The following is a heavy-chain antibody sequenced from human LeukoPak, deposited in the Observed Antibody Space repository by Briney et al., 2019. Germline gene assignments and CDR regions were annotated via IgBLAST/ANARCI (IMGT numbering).Heavy chain of an antibody. D-gene: IGHD2-15*01. CDR2: ISDFEGTI. Sequence: GGSLRLSCAASGFSFNNYAMSWVRQAPGKGLEWVSTISDFEGTIYYADSVEGRFTISRDNSKDTLYLQMNSLRAEDTAIYYCAGGCSGGSCYPLYFIYYAMDVWGQGTTVTVSS. J-gene: IGHJ6*02. V-gene: IGHV3-23*01. CDR3: AGGCSGGSCYPLYFIYYAMDV. CDR1: GFSFNNYA.